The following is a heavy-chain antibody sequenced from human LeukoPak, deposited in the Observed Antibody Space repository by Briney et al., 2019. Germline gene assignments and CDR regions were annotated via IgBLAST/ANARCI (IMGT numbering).Heavy chain of an antibody. CDR3: AREGHGKEEDAFDI. V-gene: IGHV3-53*01. Sequence: GGSLRLSCAASGFTVSSNYMSWVRQAPGKGLEWVSVIYSGGSTYYADSVKGRFTISRDNSKNTLYLQMNSLRAEDTAVYYCAREGHGKEEDAFDIWGQGTMVTVPS. D-gene: IGHD1-14*01. CDR2: IYSGGST. CDR1: GFTVSSNY. J-gene: IGHJ3*02.